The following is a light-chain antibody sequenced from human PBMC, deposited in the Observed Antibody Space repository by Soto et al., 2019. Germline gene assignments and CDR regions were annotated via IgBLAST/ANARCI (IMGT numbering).Light chain of an antibody. CDR3: CSYARGSTYV. CDR1: SSDVGSYNL. J-gene: IGLJ1*01. V-gene: IGLV2-23*01. Sequence: QSALTQPASVSGSLGQSITISCTGTSSDVGSYNLVSWYQQHPGKVPQLMIYEGSKRPSGVSNRFSGSKSGNTASLTISGLQAEDEADYYCCSYARGSTYVFGTGTKVTVL. CDR2: EGS.